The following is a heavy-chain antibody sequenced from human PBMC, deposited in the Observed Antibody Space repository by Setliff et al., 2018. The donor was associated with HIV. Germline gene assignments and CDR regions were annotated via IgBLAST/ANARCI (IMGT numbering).Heavy chain of an antibody. J-gene: IGHJ6*03. CDR2: IIPIFGTP. D-gene: IGHD1-1*01. CDR1: GYRFTDFY. Sequence: SVKVSCKTFGYRFTDFYVNWVRQAPGQGLEWMGGIIPIFGTPNYAQKFQGRVTITTDESTNTVYMELYSLTSEDTAIYYCASSAGAVPTTAPYGDYYYYFYMDVWGKGTTVTVSS. V-gene: IGHV1-69*05. CDR3: ASSAGAVPTTAPYGDYYYYFYMDV.